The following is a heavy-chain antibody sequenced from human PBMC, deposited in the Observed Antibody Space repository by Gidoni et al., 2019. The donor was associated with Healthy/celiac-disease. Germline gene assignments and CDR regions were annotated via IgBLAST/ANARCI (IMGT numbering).Heavy chain of an antibody. J-gene: IGHJ4*02. D-gene: IGHD3-3*01. CDR2: IYYSGST. Sequence: QLQLQESGPGLVKPSETLSLTCTVSGGSISSSSYYWGWLRQPPGKGLEWIGSIYYSGSTYSNPSLKSRVTISVDTSKNQFSLKLSSVTAADTAVYYCARRITIFGVVIHWGQGTLVTVSS. CDR3: ARRITIFGVVIH. V-gene: IGHV4-39*01. CDR1: GGSISSSSYY.